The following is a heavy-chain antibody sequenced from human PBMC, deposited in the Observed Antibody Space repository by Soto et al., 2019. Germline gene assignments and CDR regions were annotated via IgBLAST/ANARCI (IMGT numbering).Heavy chain of an antibody. CDR2: IIPIFGTA. CDR1: GGTFSSYA. D-gene: IGHD2-15*01. V-gene: IGHV1-69*01. J-gene: IGHJ6*02. CDR3: AGAYRDIVVVVAATWGGADYYYGMDV. Sequence: QVQLVQSGAEVKKPGSSVKVSCKASGGTFSSYAISWVRQAPGQGLEWMGGIIPIFGTANYAQKFQGRVTITADESTSTAYTELSSLRSEDTAVYYCAGAYRDIVVVVAATWGGADYYYGMDVWGQGTTVTVSS.